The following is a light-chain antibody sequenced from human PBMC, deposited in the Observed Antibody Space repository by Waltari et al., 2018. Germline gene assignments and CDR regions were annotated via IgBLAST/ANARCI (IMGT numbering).Light chain of an antibody. CDR3: QSYDTSRRVV. J-gene: IGLJ3*02. CDR2: GST. CDR1: GSNIGAGSD. V-gene: IGLV1-40*01. Sequence: QSVLTQPPSVSGAPGQRVTISCTGSGSNIGAGSDVPWYQQLPRAAPKLLIYGSTSRPLGVPDRFFGSTSGTSASLAITGLQAEDEADYYCQSYDTSRRVVFGGGTKLTVL.